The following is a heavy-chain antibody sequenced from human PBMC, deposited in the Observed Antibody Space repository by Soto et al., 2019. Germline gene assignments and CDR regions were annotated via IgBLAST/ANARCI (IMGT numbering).Heavy chain of an antibody. V-gene: IGHV4-59*08. CDR1: GGSISSYY. CDR2: IYYSGST. D-gene: IGHD3-16*01. J-gene: IGHJ4*02. Sequence: QVQLQESGPGLVKPSETMSLTCTVSGGSISSYYWSWIRQPPGKGLELIGSIYYSGSTNYNPSLTSRVTILVDTSNNKFSLNLSSVTAADTAVYYCARLYVFSGFDYWGQGTLVTVSS. CDR3: ARLYVFSGFDY.